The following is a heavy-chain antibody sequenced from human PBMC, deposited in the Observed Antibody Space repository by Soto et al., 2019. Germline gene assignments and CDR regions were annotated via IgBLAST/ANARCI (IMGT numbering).Heavy chain of an antibody. Sequence: SLSGTGSDDFMTRGVWGSWVRQPPGKGLEWIGEVFHTGNTNYDPSLKSRVTMSVDKSTNEFSLKVTSVTAADTAIYYCARKAWVRFDYWGQGALVTVSS. CDR3: ARKAWVRFDY. CDR2: VFHTGNT. CDR1: DDFMTRGVW. V-gene: IGHV4-4*02. D-gene: IGHD7-27*01. J-gene: IGHJ4*02.